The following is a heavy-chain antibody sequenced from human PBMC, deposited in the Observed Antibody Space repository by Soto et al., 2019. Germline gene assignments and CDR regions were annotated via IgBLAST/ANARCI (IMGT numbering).Heavy chain of an antibody. Sequence: GGSLRLSCAASGFTFGNYAMTWVRQAPGKGLEWVSGISGSGGSTYYADSVKGRFTISRDNSKNTLYLQMNSLRAEDTAVYYCGKASLFPFLDSSFDYWGQGTLVNVSS. D-gene: IGHD3-3*01. CDR1: GFTFGNYA. V-gene: IGHV3-23*01. CDR3: GKASLFPFLDSSFDY. J-gene: IGHJ4*02. CDR2: ISGSGGST.